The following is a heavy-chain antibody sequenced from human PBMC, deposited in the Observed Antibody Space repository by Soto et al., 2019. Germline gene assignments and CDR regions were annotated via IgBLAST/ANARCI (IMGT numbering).Heavy chain of an antibody. CDR2: IYYSGST. CDR1: GGSISSGGYY. V-gene: IGHV4-31*03. Sequence: PSETLSLTCTVSGGSISSGGYYWSCIRQHPGKGLEWIGYIYYSGSTYYNPFLKSRVTISVDTSKNQFSLKLSSVTAADTAVYYCARGMEYNWNPAGWFDPWGQGTLVTVSS. CDR3: ARGMEYNWNPAGWFDP. D-gene: IGHD1-20*01. J-gene: IGHJ5*02.